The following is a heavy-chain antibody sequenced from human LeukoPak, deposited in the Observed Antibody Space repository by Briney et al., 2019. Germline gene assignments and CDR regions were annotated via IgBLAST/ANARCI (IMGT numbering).Heavy chain of an antibody. V-gene: IGHV4-59*01. Sequence: SETLSLTCTVSGGSISSYYWSWIRQPPGKGLEWIGYIYYSGSTNYNPSLKSRVTISVDTSKNQFSLKLSSVTAADTAVYCCARGFPYGMDVWGQGTTVTVSS. J-gene: IGHJ6*02. CDR1: GGSISSYY. CDR3: ARGFPYGMDV. CDR2: IYYSGST.